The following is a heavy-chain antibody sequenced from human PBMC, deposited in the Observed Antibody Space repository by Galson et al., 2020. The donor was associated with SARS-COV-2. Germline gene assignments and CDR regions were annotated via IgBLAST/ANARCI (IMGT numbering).Heavy chain of an antibody. CDR3: VRGTAPLIPSALGDY. CDR2: ISPDGYRT. CDR1: GFTLSNYW. D-gene: IGHD6-13*01. V-gene: IGHV3-74*01. Sequence: GGSLRLSCEASGFTLSNYWMHWVRQAPGKGLVWVSRISPDGYRTDYADSVKGRFTVSRDNAKKTMYLQMNSLRDDDTAAFYCVRGTAPLIPSALGDYWGQGTLVTVSS. J-gene: IGHJ4*02.